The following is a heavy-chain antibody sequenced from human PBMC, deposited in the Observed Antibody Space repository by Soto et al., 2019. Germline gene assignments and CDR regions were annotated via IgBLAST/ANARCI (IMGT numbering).Heavy chain of an antibody. J-gene: IGHJ5*02. D-gene: IGHD3-3*01. CDR3: ARVHDFWTGARFDP. CDR2: MNPNSGNT. CDR1: GYTFTSYD. V-gene: IGHV1-8*01. Sequence: ASVKVSCKASGYTFTSYDINWVRQATGQGLEWMGWMNPNSGNTGYAQKFQGRVTMTRNTSISTAYMELSSLRSEDTAVYYCARVHDFWTGARFDPWGQGTLVTVPS.